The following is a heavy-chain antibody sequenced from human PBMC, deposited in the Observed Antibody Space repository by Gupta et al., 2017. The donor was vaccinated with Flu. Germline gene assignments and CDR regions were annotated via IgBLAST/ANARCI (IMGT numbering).Heavy chain of an antibody. CDR2: ISYDGSNK. CDR3: AKDLGFMVRGVTSYYYGMDV. D-gene: IGHD3-10*01. J-gene: IGHJ6*02. CDR1: GFTFSSYG. Sequence: QVQLVESGGGVVQPGRSLRLSCAASGFTFSSYGMPWVRQAPGKGLEWVAVISYDGSNKYYADSVKGRFTISRDNSKNTLYLQMNSLRAEDTAVYYCAKDLGFMVRGVTSYYYGMDVWGQGTTVTVSS. V-gene: IGHV3-30*18.